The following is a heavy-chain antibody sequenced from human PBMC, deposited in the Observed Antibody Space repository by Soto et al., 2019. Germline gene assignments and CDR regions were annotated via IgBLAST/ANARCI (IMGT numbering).Heavy chain of an antibody. J-gene: IGHJ6*02. CDR1: GYSFTNYW. Sequence: GESLKISCKGSGYSFTNYWIGWVRQMPGKGLEWMGIIYPGDSDTRYSPSFQGQVTISADKSISTAYLQWSSLKASDTAMYYCARGKDIVVASDDGTYYYYGMDVWGHGTTVTVS. V-gene: IGHV5-51*01. CDR3: ARGKDIVVASDDGTYYYYGMDV. CDR2: IYPGDSDT. D-gene: IGHD2-15*01.